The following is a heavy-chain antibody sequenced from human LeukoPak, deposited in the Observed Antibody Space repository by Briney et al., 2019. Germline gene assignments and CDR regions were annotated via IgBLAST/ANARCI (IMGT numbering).Heavy chain of an antibody. CDR2: IRNKANSYAT. J-gene: IGHJ4*02. V-gene: IGHV3-73*01. D-gene: IGHD3-10*01. CDR3: ARDRYYGSGTFYSPSHSFDN. Sequence: GGSLRLSCAASGFTFSASAMHWVRQASGKGLEWVGRIRNKANSYATAYAASVKGRFTISRDDSTNTAYLQMNSLRAEDTAVYYCARDRYYGSGTFYSPSHSFDNWGQGTLVTVSS. CDR1: GFTFSASA.